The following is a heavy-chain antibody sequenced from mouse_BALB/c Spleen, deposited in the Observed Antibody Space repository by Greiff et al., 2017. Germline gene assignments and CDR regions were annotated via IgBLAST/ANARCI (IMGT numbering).Heavy chain of an antibody. V-gene: IGHV3-6*02. CDR1: GYSITSGYY. Sequence: EVQLKESGPGLVKPSQSLSLTCSVTGYSITSGYYWNWIRQFPGNKLEWMGYISYDGSNNYNPSLKNRISITRDTSKNQFFLKLNSVTTEDTATYYCARGKRYRAMDYWGQGTSVTVSS. J-gene: IGHJ4*01. CDR3: ARGKRYRAMDY. D-gene: IGHD1-1*01. CDR2: ISYDGSN.